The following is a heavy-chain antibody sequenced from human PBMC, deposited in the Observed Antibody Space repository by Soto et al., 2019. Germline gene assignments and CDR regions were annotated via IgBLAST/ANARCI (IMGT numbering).Heavy chain of an antibody. J-gene: IGHJ3*02. D-gene: IGHD3-22*01. CDR1: GFTFGDYA. V-gene: IGHV3-49*03. Sequence: LRLSCTASGFTFGDYAMSWFRQAPGKGLEWVGFIRSKAYGGTTEYAASVKGRFTISRDDSKSIAYLQMNSLKTEDTAVYYCTRDYYDSSGYYSGDAFDIWGQGTMVTVSS. CDR2: IRSKAYGGTT. CDR3: TRDYYDSSGYYSGDAFDI.